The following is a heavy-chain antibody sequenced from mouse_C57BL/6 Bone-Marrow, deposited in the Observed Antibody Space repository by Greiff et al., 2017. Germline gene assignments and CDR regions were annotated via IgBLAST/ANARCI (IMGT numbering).Heavy chain of an antibody. CDR3: ARGTDYGSSYWGFAY. V-gene: IGHV1-22*01. CDR2: INPNNGGT. D-gene: IGHD1-1*01. J-gene: IGHJ3*01. Sequence: EVKVVQSGPELVKPGASVKMSCKASGYTFTDYNMPWVKQSHGKSLEWIGYINPNNGGTSYNQKFKGKATLTVNKSSSTAYMELRSLTSEDSAVYCCARGTDYGSSYWGFAYWGQGTLVTVSA. CDR1: GYTFTDYN.